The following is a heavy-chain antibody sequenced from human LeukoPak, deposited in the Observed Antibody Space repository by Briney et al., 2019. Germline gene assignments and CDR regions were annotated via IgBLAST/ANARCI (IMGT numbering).Heavy chain of an antibody. CDR2: TNSDGSRR. CDR1: GFTVSIYW. D-gene: IGHD2-15*01. V-gene: IGHV3-74*03. CDR3: TRGGYCGADNCYSGGDYFDP. Sequence: PGGSLRLSCAASGFTVSIYWMHWVRQAPGKGLVWVSRTNSDGSRRMYADSVKGRITISRDNAKNTLYLQMNSLRAEDTATYFCTRGGYCGADNCYSGGDYFDPWGQGTLVTVSS. J-gene: IGHJ5*02.